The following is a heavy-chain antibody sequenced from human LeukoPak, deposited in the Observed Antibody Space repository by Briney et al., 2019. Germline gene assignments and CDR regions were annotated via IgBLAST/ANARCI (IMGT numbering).Heavy chain of an antibody. CDR3: VRGSSGTVVRGVAWAWFDP. Sequence: GGSLRLSCVASGFTFRNYWMTWVRQAPGRGLEWVANIHKDGSEKYFVASVRGRFTISRDNAKDSLYLQMSSLRAEDTAVYYCVRGSSGTVVRGVAWAWFDPWGQGTLVTVSS. J-gene: IGHJ5*02. V-gene: IGHV3-7*05. CDR2: IHKDGSEK. D-gene: IGHD3-10*01. CDR1: GFTFRNYW.